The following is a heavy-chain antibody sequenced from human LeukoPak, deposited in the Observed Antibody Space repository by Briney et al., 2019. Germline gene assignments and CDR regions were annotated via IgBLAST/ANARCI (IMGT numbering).Heavy chain of an antibody. J-gene: IGHJ5*02. CDR3: ARHPQYSGYDPHWFDP. D-gene: IGHD5-12*01. Sequence: GESLKISCKGSGYGFTSYWIGWVRQTPGKGLEWMGIIYPGDSDTRYSPSFQGQVTISADKSISTAYLQWSSLKASDTAMYYCARHPQYSGYDPHWFDPWGQGTLVTVSS. CDR2: IYPGDSDT. V-gene: IGHV5-51*01. CDR1: GYGFTSYW.